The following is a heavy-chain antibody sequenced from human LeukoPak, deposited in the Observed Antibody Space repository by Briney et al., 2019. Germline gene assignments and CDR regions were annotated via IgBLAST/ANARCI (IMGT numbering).Heavy chain of an antibody. D-gene: IGHD6-13*01. CDR2: ISISGGST. CDR1: GFTFSSYD. V-gene: IGHV3-23*01. J-gene: IGHJ4*02. CDR3: AKVREYSSSWYYFDY. Sequence: GGSLRLSCAASGFTFSSYDMNWVRQAPGKGLEWVSAISISGGSTYYADSVKGRFTISGDNSKNTLYLQMNSLRADDTAVYYCAKVREYSSSWYYFDYWGQGTLVTVSS.